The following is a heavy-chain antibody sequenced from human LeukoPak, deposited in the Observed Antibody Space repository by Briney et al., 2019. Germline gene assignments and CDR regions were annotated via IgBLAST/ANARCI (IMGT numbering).Heavy chain of an antibody. CDR2: IRYDGSNK. CDR1: GFTFSSYG. CDR3: AKDIYALNAPRYYDSSGSPPDY. Sequence: GGSLRLSCAASGFTFSSYGMYWVRQAPGKGLEWVAFIRYDGSNKYYADSVKGRFTISRDNSKNTLYLQMNSLRAEDTAVYYCAKDIYALNAPRYYDSSGSPPDYWGQGTLVTVSS. D-gene: IGHD3-22*01. J-gene: IGHJ4*02. V-gene: IGHV3-30*02.